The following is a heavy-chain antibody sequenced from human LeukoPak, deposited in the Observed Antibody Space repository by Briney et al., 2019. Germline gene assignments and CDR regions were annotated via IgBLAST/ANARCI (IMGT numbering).Heavy chain of an antibody. D-gene: IGHD3-22*01. Sequence: GGSLRLSCAASGFTFGSYAMHWVREAPGKGLEWMAIISYDGSNKYYVDSVKGRFTISRDNSKNTLNLKLNSLRVEDTAVYYWAKLGFDSSGSHTLFDLWGQGTLVTVSS. CDR1: GFTFGSYA. CDR2: ISYDGSNK. J-gene: IGHJ4*02. CDR3: AKLGFDSSGSHTLFDL. V-gene: IGHV3-30*18.